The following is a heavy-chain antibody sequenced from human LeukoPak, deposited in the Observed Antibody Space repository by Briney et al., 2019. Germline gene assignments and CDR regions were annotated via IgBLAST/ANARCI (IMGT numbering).Heavy chain of an antibody. Sequence: GGSLRLSCAASGFTFSSYAMSWVRQAPGKGLEWVSAISGSGGSTYYADTVKGRFTISRDNSKNTLYLQMNSLRAGDTAVYYCARVGYTDTWYSSPPFDYWGQGTLVTVSS. CDR1: GFTFSSYA. CDR2: ISGSGGST. J-gene: IGHJ4*02. V-gene: IGHV3-23*01. D-gene: IGHD1-26*01. CDR3: ARVGYTDTWYSSPPFDY.